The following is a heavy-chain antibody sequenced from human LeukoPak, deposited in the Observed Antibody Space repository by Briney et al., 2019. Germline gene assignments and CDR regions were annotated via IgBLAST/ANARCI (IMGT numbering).Heavy chain of an antibody. J-gene: IGHJ4*02. Sequence: GGSLRLSCAASGFTFSSYWMSWVRQAPGKGLEWVANIKQDGSEKYYVDSVKGRFTISRDNAKNSLYLQMNSLKTEDTAVYYCTRPYSYGYFVWGQGTLVTVSS. CDR2: IKQDGSEK. V-gene: IGHV3-7*03. CDR1: GFTFSSYW. D-gene: IGHD5-18*01. CDR3: TRPYSYGYFV.